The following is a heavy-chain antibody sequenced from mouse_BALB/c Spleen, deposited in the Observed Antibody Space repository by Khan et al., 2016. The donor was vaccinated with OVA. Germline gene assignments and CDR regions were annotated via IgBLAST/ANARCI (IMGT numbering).Heavy chain of an antibody. CDR3: ARRHAMDY. J-gene: IGHJ4*01. V-gene: IGHV9-2-1*01. CDR2: INTETGEP. CDR1: GYTFTDYS. Sequence: QIQLVQSGPELKKPGETVKISCKASGYTFTDYSMHWVKQAPGKGLKWMGWINTETGEPTYADDFKGRFASSLETYASIAYLQINNLKNEDTATYFCARRHAMDYWGQGTSVTVSS.